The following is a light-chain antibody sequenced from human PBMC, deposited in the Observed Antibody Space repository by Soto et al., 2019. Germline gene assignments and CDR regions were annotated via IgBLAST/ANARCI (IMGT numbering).Light chain of an antibody. CDR2: DAS. J-gene: IGKJ1*01. CDR1: QNMANNY. Sequence: EVALTPSPGTLSLSPGARATLSCRASQNMANNYLTWYQQKPGQAPRVLIYDASTRATGIPDRFSGSGSGTDFTLTISILEPEDSAVYYCQQYGSSPLTFGQGTKVEI. CDR3: QQYGSSPLT. V-gene: IGKV3-20*01.